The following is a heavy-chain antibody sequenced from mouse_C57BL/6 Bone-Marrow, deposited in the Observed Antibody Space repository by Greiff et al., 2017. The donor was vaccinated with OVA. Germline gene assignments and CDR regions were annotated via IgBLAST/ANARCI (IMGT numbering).Heavy chain of an antibody. CDR2: IDPETGGT. CDR1: GYTFTDYE. CDR3: PIYYGYDADYFDY. J-gene: IGHJ2*01. Sequence: LQESGAELVRPGASVTLSCKASGYTFTDYEMHWVKQTPVHGLEWIGAIDPETGGTAYNQKFKGKAILTADKSSSTAYMELRSLTSEDSAVYYCPIYYGYDADYFDYWGQGTTLTVSS. V-gene: IGHV1-15*01. D-gene: IGHD2-2*01.